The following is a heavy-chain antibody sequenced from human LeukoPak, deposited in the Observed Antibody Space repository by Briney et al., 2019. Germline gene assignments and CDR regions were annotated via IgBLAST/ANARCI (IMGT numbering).Heavy chain of an antibody. D-gene: IGHD6-13*01. V-gene: IGHV5-51*01. CDR2: IYPRDSEI. CDR3: SRPAYSSSLSSHFDP. CDR1: GYHFSTYW. Sequence: GESLKISFEGSGYHFSTYWIAWVRPMPGKGLEWMGSIYPRDSEIRYSPSFQGQVNISADNCISTAYLLWSSLKAADSAMYYCSRPAYSSSLSSHFDPWGQGTLVSVSS. J-gene: IGHJ5*02.